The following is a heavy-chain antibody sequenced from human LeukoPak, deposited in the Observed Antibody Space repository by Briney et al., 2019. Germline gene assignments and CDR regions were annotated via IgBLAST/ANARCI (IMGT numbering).Heavy chain of an antibody. CDR3: ARDHRGWLQMGDAFDI. V-gene: IGHV3-33*08. D-gene: IGHD5-12*01. CDR2: IWYDGSNK. CDR1: GFTFSSYA. Sequence: PGGSLRLSCAASGFTFSSYAMHWVRRAPGKGLEWVAVIWYDGSNKYYADSVKGRFTISRDNSKNTLYLQMNSLRAEDTAVYYCARDHRGWLQMGDAFDIWGQGTMVTVSS. J-gene: IGHJ3*02.